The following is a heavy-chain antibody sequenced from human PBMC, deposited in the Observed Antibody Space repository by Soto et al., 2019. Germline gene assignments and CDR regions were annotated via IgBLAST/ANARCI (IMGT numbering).Heavy chain of an antibody. J-gene: IGHJ6*02. CDR1: GYSFTSYW. CDR3: ARLLDWGSVNYYGMDV. V-gene: IGHV5-51*01. Sequence: GESLKISCKGSGYSFTSYWIGWVRQMPGKGLEWMGIIYPGDSDTRYSPSFQGQVTISADKSISTAYLQWSSLKASDTAMYYCARLLDWGSVNYYGMDVWGQGTTVTVSS. D-gene: IGHD7-27*01. CDR2: IYPGDSDT.